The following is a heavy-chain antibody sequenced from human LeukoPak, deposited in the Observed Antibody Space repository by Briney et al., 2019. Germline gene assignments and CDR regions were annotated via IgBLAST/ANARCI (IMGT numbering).Heavy chain of an antibody. CDR2: ISYDGNKK. V-gene: IGHV3-30*04. Sequence: AGGSLRLSCEASGFTFSNYAMNWVRQAPGKGLEWVAVISYDGNKKYYADSVEGRFTISRDNSKNTLYLQMNSLRAEDTAVYYCARWKSLKGTFDYWGQGTLVTVSS. J-gene: IGHJ4*02. D-gene: IGHD1-7*01. CDR1: GFTFSNYA. CDR3: ARWKSLKGTFDY.